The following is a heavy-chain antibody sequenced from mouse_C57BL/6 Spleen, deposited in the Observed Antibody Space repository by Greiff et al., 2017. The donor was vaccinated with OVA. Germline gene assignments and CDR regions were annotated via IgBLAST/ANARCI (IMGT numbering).Heavy chain of an antibody. Sequence: QVQLQQPGAELVMPGASVKLSCKASGYTFTSYWMHWVKQRPGQGLEWIGEIDPSDSYTNYNQKFKGKSTLTVDKSSSTAYMQLSSLTSTDAAVYYCARGGSGLYFAYWGQGTLVTVSA. CDR3: ARGGSGLYFAY. V-gene: IGHV1-69*01. D-gene: IGHD1-1*01. CDR1: GYTFTSYW. CDR2: IDPSDSYT. J-gene: IGHJ3*01.